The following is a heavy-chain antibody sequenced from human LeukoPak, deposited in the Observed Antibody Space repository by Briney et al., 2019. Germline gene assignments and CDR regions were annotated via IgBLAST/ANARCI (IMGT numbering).Heavy chain of an antibody. D-gene: IGHD3-22*01. Sequence: GGSPRLSCAASGFTFTDYAMSWVRQAPGKGLEWVSAISGSAYYTSYADSVKGRFTISRDNSKNTLYLQMNSLRAEDTALYYCAKHKVATKVKDYWGQGTLVTVSS. J-gene: IGHJ4*02. V-gene: IGHV3-23*01. CDR1: GFTFTDYA. CDR3: AKHKVATKVKDY. CDR2: ISGSAYYT.